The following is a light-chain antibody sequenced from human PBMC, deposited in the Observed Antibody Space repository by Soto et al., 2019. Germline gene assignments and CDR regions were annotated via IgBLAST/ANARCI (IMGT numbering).Light chain of an antibody. CDR1: STDVGGYNY. Sequence: QSALTQPASVSGSPGQSITIPCTGTSTDVGGYNYVSWYQQLPGKAPKLLIYEVSNRPSGVSDRFSGSKSGNTASLTISGLQAEDEADYYCSSYTSSSTWVFGGGTQLTVL. CDR2: EVS. J-gene: IGLJ2*01. V-gene: IGLV2-14*01. CDR3: SSYTSSSTWV.